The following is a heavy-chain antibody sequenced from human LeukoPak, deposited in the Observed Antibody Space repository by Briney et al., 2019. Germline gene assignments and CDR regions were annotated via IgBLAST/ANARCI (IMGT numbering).Heavy chain of an antibody. CDR2: INHSGST. J-gene: IGHJ4*02. CDR3: ARGPLMTITDENLGY. V-gene: IGHV4-34*01. D-gene: IGHD4/OR15-4a*01. CDR1: GGSFSGYY. Sequence: SETLSLTCAAYGGSFSGYYWSWIRQPPGKGLEWIGEINHSGSTNYNPSLKSRVTISVDTSKNQFSLKLSSVTAADTAVYYCARGPLMTITDENLGYWGQGTLVTVSS.